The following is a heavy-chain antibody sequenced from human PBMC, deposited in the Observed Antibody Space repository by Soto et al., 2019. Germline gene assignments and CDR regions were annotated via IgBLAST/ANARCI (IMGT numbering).Heavy chain of an antibody. CDR2: FSTYNGLT. Sequence: QVQLVQSGAEVKKPGASVKVSCKASGYTFTAYNINWVRQAPGQGFERMGLFSTYNGLTKYAQKFQARVTMTADTSTGTAYMELRSLISDDTAVYFCARDLREGYNFGDWFDPWGQGTLDTVSS. D-gene: IGHD5-12*01. J-gene: IGHJ5*02. CDR1: GYTFTAYN. CDR3: ARDLREGYNFGDWFDP. V-gene: IGHV1-18*04.